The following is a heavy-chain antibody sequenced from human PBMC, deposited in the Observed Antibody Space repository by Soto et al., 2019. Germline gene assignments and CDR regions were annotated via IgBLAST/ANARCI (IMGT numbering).Heavy chain of an antibody. Sequence: GGPQRLSNTASGFTFRSHGMHWISQAPGKGLEWVAVISYEGSNKYYADSVKGRFTISRDNSKTTLYLQMNSLRAEDTAVYYCAKDGRRFLEWLSHVDYWGQGTLVTVSS. CDR2: ISYEGSNK. CDR1: GFTFRSHG. V-gene: IGHV3-30*18. J-gene: IGHJ4*02. D-gene: IGHD3-3*01. CDR3: AKDGRRFLEWLSHVDY.